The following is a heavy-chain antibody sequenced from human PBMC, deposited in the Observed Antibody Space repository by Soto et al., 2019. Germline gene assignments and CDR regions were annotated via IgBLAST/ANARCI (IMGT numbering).Heavy chain of an antibody. CDR1: GGTFSSYT. J-gene: IGHJ6*02. CDR3: ARIRVTAPQDGMDV. Sequence: QVQLVQSGAEVKKPGSSVKVSFKASGGTFSSYTFSWVRQAPGQGLEWMGRIIPILGIANYAQKFQGRVTITADKSTSTAYMELSSLRSEDTAVYYCARIRVTAPQDGMDVWGQGTTVTVSS. V-gene: IGHV1-69*02. D-gene: IGHD2-21*02. CDR2: IIPILGIA.